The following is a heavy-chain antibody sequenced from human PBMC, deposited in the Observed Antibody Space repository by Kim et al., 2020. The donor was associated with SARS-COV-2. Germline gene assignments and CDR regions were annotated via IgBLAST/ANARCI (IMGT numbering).Heavy chain of an antibody. CDR3: AKGESIVGATWGDAFDI. Sequence: VKGRFTISRDNSKNTLYLQMNSLRAEDTAVYYCAKGESIVGATWGDAFDIWGQGTMVTVSS. V-gene: IGHV3-23*01. D-gene: IGHD1-26*01. J-gene: IGHJ3*02.